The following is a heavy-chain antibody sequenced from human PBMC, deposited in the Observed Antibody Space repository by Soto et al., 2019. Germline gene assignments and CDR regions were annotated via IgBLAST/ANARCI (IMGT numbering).Heavy chain of an antibody. Sequence: QVQLVQSGAEVKKPGSSVKVSCKASGCTFSSYAISWVRQAPGQGLEWMGGIIPIFGTANYAQKFQGRVTIPAKNSRSTAYMGRGSLRSEDTAVYYCAKGKDNDVSGYYHTAHDAFIIWGQGTMFTVPS. V-gene: IGHV1-69*06. J-gene: IGHJ3*02. CDR1: GCTFSSYA. CDR3: AKGKDNDVSGYYHTAHDAFII. D-gene: IGHD3-22*01. CDR2: IIPIFGTA.